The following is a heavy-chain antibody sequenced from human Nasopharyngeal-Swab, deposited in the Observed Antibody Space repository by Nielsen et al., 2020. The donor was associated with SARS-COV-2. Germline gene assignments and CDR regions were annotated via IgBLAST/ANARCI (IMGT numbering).Heavy chain of an antibody. V-gene: IGHV3-21*01. D-gene: IGHD3-22*01. CDR2: ISSSSSYI. J-gene: IGHJ6*02. CDR1: GFTFSSYS. Sequence: ESLKISCAASGFTFSSYSMNWVRQAPGKGLEWVSSISSSSSYIYYADSVKGRFTISRDNSKNTLYLQMNSLRAEDTAVYYCARMGTYYYDLLYGMDVWGQGTTVTVSS. CDR3: ARMGTYYYDLLYGMDV.